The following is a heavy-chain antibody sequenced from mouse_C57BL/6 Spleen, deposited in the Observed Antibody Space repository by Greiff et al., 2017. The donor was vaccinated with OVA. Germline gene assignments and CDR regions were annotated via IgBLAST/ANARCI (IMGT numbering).Heavy chain of an antibody. J-gene: IGHJ2*01. Sequence: EVHLVESGPELVKPGASVKISCKASGYSFTGYYMNWVKQSPEKSLEWIGEINPSTGGTTYNQKFKAKATLTVDKSSSTAYMQLKSLTSEDSAVYYCARRDYGSPFDYWGQGTTLTVSS. CDR3: ARRDYGSPFDY. V-gene: IGHV1-42*01. CDR2: INPSTGGT. CDR1: GYSFTGYY. D-gene: IGHD1-1*01.